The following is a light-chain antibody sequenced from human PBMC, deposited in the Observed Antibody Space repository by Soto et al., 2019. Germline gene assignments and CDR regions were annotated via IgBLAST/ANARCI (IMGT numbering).Light chain of an antibody. CDR3: QQYNNWPLFT. CDR1: QSVSSN. CDR2: GAS. V-gene: IGKV3-15*01. J-gene: IGKJ3*01. Sequence: EIVMTQSPATRSVSPGERATLSCRASQSVSSNLAWYQQKPGQAPMLLIYGASTRATGIPARFSGSGSGTEFTLTISSLQSEDFAVYYCQQYNNWPLFTFGPGTKVDIK.